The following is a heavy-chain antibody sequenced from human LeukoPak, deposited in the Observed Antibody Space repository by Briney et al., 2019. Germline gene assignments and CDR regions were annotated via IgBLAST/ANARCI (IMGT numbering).Heavy chain of an antibody. D-gene: IGHD2-2*02. V-gene: IGHV1-18*04. CDR1: GYTFTSYY. Sequence: ASVKVSCKASGYTFTSYYISWVRQAPGQGLEWMGWINIYNGNTNYAQKFQGRVTMTTDTSTSTAYMELRSLRSDDTAVFYCARLRRGAFCIIGSCYKYYHSGMDAWGGGTTVTVSS. J-gene: IGHJ6*04. CDR2: INIYNGNT. CDR3: ARLRRGAFCIIGSCYKYYHSGMDA.